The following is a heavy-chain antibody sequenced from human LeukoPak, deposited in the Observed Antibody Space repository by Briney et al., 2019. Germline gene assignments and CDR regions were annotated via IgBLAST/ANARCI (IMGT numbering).Heavy chain of an antibody. J-gene: IGHJ3*02. D-gene: IGHD1-26*01. CDR1: GFTFSSYS. CDR3: ADSGSYYQNDAFDI. Sequence: PGGSLRLSCAASGFTFSSYSMNWVRQAPGKGLEWVSSISSSSSYIYYADSVKGRFTISRDNAKSSLYLQMNSLRAEDTAVYYCADSGSYYQNDAFDIWGQGTMVTVSS. CDR2: ISSSSSYI. V-gene: IGHV3-21*01.